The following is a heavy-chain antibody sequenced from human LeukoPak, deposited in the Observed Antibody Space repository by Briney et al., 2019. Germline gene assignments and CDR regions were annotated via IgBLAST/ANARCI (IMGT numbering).Heavy chain of an antibody. J-gene: IGHJ4*02. Sequence: ASVKVSCKASGYSFDNYGFSWMRQAPGQGLEWMGWISTKNDKTNYAPKFQDRVTMTTDTSTSTAYMELRNLRSDDTAVYYCARSALKYYSSGSYFWGQGTLVTVSS. CDR2: ISTKNDKT. V-gene: IGHV1-18*04. CDR3: ARSALKYYSSGSYF. D-gene: IGHD3-10*01. CDR1: GYSFDNYG.